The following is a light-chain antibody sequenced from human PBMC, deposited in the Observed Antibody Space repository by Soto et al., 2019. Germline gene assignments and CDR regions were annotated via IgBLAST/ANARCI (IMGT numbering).Light chain of an antibody. J-gene: IGKJ5*01. CDR3: QQYYDWPIT. CDR1: QSINNL. V-gene: IGKV1-5*01. Sequence: DIQMTQSPSSLSASVGDRVTITCRASQSINNLLAWYQQKPGKAPKFLIYDVSTLESGVPSRFSGSGSGTDFTLTISSLQSEDFAVYYCQQYYDWPITFGQGTRLEIK. CDR2: DVS.